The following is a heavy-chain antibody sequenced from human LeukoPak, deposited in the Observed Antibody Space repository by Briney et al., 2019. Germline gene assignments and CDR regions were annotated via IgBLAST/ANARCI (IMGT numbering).Heavy chain of an antibody. D-gene: IGHD2-15*01. CDR1: GFTFSSYW. J-gene: IGHJ4*02. Sequence: GGSLRLSCAASGFTFSSYWMSWVRQAPGKGLEWVANIKQDGSEKYYVDSVKGRFTISRDNAKNSLYLQMNSLRAEDTAAYYCARGAGPYCSGGSCYLEGDYWGQGTLVTVSS. CDR3: ARGAGPYCSGGSCYLEGDY. CDR2: IKQDGSEK. V-gene: IGHV3-7*05.